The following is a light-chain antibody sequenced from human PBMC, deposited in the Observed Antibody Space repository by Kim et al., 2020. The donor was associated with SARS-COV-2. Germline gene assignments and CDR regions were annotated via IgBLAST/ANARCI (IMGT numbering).Light chain of an antibody. J-gene: IGLJ1*01. CDR2: DVS. V-gene: IGLV2-14*04. CDR1: SSDVGGYNY. CDR3: SSYTSSSTPYV. Sequence: QSITISCTGTSSDVGGYNYVSWYQQHPGKAPQLMIYDVSKRPSGVSNRFSGSKSGNTASLTISGLQAEDEADYYCSSYTSSSTPYVFGTGTKVTVL.